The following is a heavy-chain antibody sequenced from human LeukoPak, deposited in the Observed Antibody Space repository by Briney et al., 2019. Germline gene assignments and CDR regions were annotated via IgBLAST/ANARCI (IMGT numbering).Heavy chain of an antibody. V-gene: IGHV1-8*01. CDR2: MNPNSGNT. CDR1: GYTFTSYD. CDR3: ARGVETSYGMDV. Sequence: ASVKVPCKASGYTFTSYDINWVRQATGQGLEWMGWMNPNSGNTGYAQKFQGRVTMTRNASISTAYMELSSLRSEDTAVYYCARGVETSYGMDVWGQGTTVTVSS. J-gene: IGHJ6*02.